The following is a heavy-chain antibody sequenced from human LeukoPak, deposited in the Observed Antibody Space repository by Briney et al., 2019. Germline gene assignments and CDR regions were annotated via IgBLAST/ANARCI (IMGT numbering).Heavy chain of an antibody. CDR3: ARGLLGTTDY. Sequence: GGSLRLSCAASGFTFSSYAMSWVRQAPGKGLEWVSSISGSVNSAYYADSVKGRFTISRDNSKNTLYLQMNSLRAEDSALYYCARGLLGTTDYWGQGTLVTVSS. CDR2: ISGSVNSA. J-gene: IGHJ4*02. D-gene: IGHD7-27*01. CDR1: GFTFSSYA. V-gene: IGHV3-23*01.